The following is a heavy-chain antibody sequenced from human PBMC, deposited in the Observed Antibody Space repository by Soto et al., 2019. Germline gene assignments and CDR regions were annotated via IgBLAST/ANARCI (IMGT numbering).Heavy chain of an antibody. Sequence: PGGSLRLSCAASGFTFSSYWMSWVRQAPGKGLEWVANIKQDGSEKYHVDSVKGRFTISRDNAKNSLYLQMNSLRAEDTAVYYCARTTTVTTLGYGMDVWGQGTMVTVSS. CDR2: IKQDGSEK. V-gene: IGHV3-7*03. CDR1: GFTFSSYW. J-gene: IGHJ6*02. D-gene: IGHD4-17*01. CDR3: ARTTTVTTLGYGMDV.